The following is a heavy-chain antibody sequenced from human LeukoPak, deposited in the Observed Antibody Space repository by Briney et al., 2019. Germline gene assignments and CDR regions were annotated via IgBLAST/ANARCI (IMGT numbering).Heavy chain of an antibody. J-gene: IGHJ4*02. D-gene: IGHD6-13*01. CDR1: GFSFSNYA. V-gene: IGHV3-23*01. CDR2: ISGSGADT. Sequence: GGSLRFSCAASGFSFSNYAMTWVRQAPGKGLEWVSAISGSGADTHYADSAKGRFNISRDNSKNTVYLQMHSLRADDTALYYCAFARAGIEAAGFDYWGQGTLVTVSS. CDR3: AFARAGIEAAGFDY.